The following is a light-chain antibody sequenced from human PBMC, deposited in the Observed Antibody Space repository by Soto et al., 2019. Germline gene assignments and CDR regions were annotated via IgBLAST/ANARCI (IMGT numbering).Light chain of an antibody. V-gene: IGLV2-14*01. Sequence: QSALTQPASVSWSPGQSITISCTGSSSDVGAYTSVSWYQQHPGKAPKLMIYEVSNRPSGVSRRFSGSKSGNTAALTISGLQAEDEAHYYCSSYTSDNRNYVFGTGTKLTVL. J-gene: IGLJ1*01. CDR2: EVS. CDR3: SSYTSDNRNYV. CDR1: SSDVGAYTS.